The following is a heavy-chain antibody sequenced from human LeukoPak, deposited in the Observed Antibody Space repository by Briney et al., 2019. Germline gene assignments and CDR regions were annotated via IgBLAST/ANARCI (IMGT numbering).Heavy chain of an antibody. D-gene: IGHD5-12*01. Sequence: GGSLRLSCAASGFTFSSYSMNWVRQAPGKGLEWVSYISSSSSTIYYADSVKGRFTISRDNAKNSLYLQMNSLRDEDTAVYYCARATDTVAPGDSMGAFDIWGQGTMVTVSS. V-gene: IGHV3-48*02. CDR1: GFTFSSYS. CDR3: ARATDTVAPGDSMGAFDI. J-gene: IGHJ3*02. CDR2: ISSSSSTI.